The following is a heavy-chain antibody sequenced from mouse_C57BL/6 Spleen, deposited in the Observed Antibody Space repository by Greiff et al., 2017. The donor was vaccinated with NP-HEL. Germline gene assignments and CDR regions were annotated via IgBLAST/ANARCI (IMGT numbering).Heavy chain of an antibody. CDR3: TREGETYYGNCRYAMDY. J-gene: IGHJ4*01. D-gene: IGHD2-1*01. CDR1: GFTFSSYA. CDR2: ISSGGDYI. Sequence: EVKLVESGEGLVKPGGSLKLSCAASGFTFSSYAMSWVRQTPEKRLEWVAYISSGGDYIYYADTVKGRFTSSRDNARNTLYLQMSSLKSEDTAMYYCTREGETYYGNCRYAMDYWGQGTSVTVSS. V-gene: IGHV5-9-1*02.